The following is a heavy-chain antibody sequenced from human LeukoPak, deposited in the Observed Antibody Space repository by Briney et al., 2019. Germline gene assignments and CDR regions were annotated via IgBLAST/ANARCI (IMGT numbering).Heavy chain of an antibody. CDR1: GYTFTSYD. Sequence: GASVKVSCKASGYTFTSYDINWVRQATGQGLEWMGWMNPNSGNTGYAQKFKGRVTMTRNTSISTAYMELSSLRSEDTAVYYCARVYSSSWYEYFQHWGQGTLVTVSS. V-gene: IGHV1-8*01. J-gene: IGHJ1*01. CDR2: MNPNSGNT. CDR3: ARVYSSSWYEYFQH. D-gene: IGHD6-13*01.